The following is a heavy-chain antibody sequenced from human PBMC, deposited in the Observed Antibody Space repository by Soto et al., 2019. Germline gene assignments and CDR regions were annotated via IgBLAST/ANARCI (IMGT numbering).Heavy chain of an antibody. CDR2: ISYDGSNK. D-gene: IGHD6-19*01. V-gene: IGHV3-30*18. J-gene: IGHJ4*02. Sequence: QVQLVESGGGVVQPGGSLRVSCAASGFSFSSYAMHWVRQAPGKGLERVAGISYDGSNKYYADSVKGRFTVSRDNSKNTLYLQRNSLRVEDTAVYHCAKDLWPERGSGSPLDYWGQGTLVTVSS. CDR1: GFSFSSYA. CDR3: AKDLWPERGSGSPLDY.